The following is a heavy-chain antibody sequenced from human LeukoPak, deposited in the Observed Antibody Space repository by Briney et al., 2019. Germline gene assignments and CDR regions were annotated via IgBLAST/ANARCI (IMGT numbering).Heavy chain of an antibody. J-gene: IGHJ4*02. V-gene: IGHV1-18*01. CDR1: GYTFTSYG. CDR2: ISAYNANA. CDR3: ASASLSRDYGDYIFDY. D-gene: IGHD4-17*01. Sequence: ASVKVSCKASGYTFTSYGISWVRQAPGQGLEWMGWISAYNANAHYAQKLQGRVTMTTDTSTSTAYMELRSLRSDDTAVYYCASASLSRDYGDYIFDYWGQGTLVTVSS.